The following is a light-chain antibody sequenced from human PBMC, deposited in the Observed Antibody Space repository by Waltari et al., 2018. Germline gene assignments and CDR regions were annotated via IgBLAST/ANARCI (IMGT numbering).Light chain of an antibody. CDR3: QAWDSSTYV. V-gene: IGLV3-1*01. CDR1: QSVANF. Sequence: SYELTQPPSVSVSPGRTASTTCPGAQSVANFACWYQQKPGQSPVLVIYQDSKRPSGIPERFSGSNSGNTATLTISGTQAMDEADYYCQAWDSSTYVFGTGTKVTVL. J-gene: IGLJ1*01. CDR2: QDS.